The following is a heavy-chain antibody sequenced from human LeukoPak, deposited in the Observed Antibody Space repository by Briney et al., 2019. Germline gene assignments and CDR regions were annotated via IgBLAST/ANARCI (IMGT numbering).Heavy chain of an antibody. D-gene: IGHD3-22*01. V-gene: IGHV4-59*01. CDR2: IYYSGST. CDR3: ARATPLYDSSGYPDY. Sequence: SETLSLTCTVSGGSISSYYRSWVRQPPGKGLEWIGYIYYSGSTNYNPSLKSRVTISVDTSKNQFSLKLSSVTAADTAVYYCARATPLYDSSGYPDYWGQGTLVTVSS. CDR1: GGSISSYY. J-gene: IGHJ4*02.